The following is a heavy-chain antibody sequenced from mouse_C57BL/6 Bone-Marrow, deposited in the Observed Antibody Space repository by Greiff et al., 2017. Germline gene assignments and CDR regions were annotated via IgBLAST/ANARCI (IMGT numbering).Heavy chain of an antibody. CDR3: AEGAITTVVAYPDGY. CDR1: GYTFTSYW. Sequence: VQLQQSGAELAKPGASVKLSCKASGYTFTSYWMHWVKQRPGQGLEWIGYINPSSGYTKYNQKFKDKATLTADKSSSTAYMQLSSLTYADSAVYYCAEGAITTVVAYPDGYWGQGTTLTVSS. D-gene: IGHD1-1*01. CDR2: INPSSGYT. V-gene: IGHV1-7*01. J-gene: IGHJ2*01.